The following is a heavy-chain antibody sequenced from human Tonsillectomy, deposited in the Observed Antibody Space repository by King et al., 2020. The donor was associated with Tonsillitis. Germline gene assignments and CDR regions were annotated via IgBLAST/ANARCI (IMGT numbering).Heavy chain of an antibody. Sequence: VQLVESGGGLVQPGGSLRLSCAASGFTFSSYEMNWVRQAPGKGLEWVSYISSSGSAMYYADSVKGRFTISRDNAKNSLYLQMNGLRAENTAVYYCANLHRGSSWYYFDYWSQGTLVTVSS. V-gene: IGHV3-48*03. CDR3: ANLHRGSSWYYFDY. D-gene: IGHD6-13*01. CDR1: GFTFSSYE. J-gene: IGHJ4*02. CDR2: ISSSGSAM.